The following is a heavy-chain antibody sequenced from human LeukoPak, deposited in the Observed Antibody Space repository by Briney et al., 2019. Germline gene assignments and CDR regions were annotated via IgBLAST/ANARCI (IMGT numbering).Heavy chain of an antibody. J-gene: IGHJ4*02. Sequence: SETLSLTCAVYGGSFSGYYWSWIRQPPGKGLEWIGEINHSGSTNYNPSLKSRVTISVDTSKNQFSLKLSPVTAADTAVYYCARTDPEDYWGQGTLVTVSS. CDR3: ARTDPEDY. CDR2: INHSGST. V-gene: IGHV4-34*01. CDR1: GGSFSGYY.